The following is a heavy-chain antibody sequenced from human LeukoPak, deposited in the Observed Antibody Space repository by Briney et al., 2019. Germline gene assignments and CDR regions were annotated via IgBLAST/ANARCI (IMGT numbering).Heavy chain of an antibody. CDR2: ISSSSSYI. Sequence: GSLRLSCAASGFPFSSYSMNWVRPAPGKGLEWVSSISSSSSYIYYADSVKGRFTISRDNAKNSLYLQMNSLRAEDTAVYYCARESTVTGGISYFDYWGQGTLVTVSS. J-gene: IGHJ4*02. CDR1: GFPFSSYS. CDR3: ARESTVTGGISYFDY. D-gene: IGHD4-17*01. V-gene: IGHV3-21*01.